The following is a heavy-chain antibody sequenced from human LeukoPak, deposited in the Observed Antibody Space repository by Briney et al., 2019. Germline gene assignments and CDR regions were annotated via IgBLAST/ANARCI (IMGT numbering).Heavy chain of an antibody. CDR3: ARDRYTSSWTTAFDY. Sequence: GASVKVSCKPSGYTFTGYYMHWVRQAPGLGLEWMGWINPNSGDANYAQKFQGRVTMTRDTSISTAYMELTRLRSDDTAVYYCARDRYTSSWTTAFDYWGQGTLVTVSS. CDR2: INPNSGDA. CDR1: GYTFTGYY. D-gene: IGHD6-13*01. V-gene: IGHV1-2*02. J-gene: IGHJ4*02.